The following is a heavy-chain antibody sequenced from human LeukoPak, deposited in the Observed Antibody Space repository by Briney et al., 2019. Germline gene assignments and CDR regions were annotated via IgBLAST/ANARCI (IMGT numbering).Heavy chain of an antibody. CDR3: AKLYYGGVFDI. Sequence: PGGSLRLSCAASGFTFSSYAMSWVRQGPGKGLEWVSAISGSSDSTYYADSVKGRFTISRDNSKNMLYLQMNSLGAEDTAVYYCAKLYYGGVFDIWGQGTMVTVSS. J-gene: IGHJ3*02. V-gene: IGHV3-23*01. D-gene: IGHD4-23*01. CDR1: GFTFSSYA. CDR2: ISGSSDST.